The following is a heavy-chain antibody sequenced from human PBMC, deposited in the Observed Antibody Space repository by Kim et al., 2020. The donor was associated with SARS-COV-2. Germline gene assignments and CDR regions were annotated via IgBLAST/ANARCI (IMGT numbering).Heavy chain of an antibody. J-gene: IGHJ5*02. Sequence: SETLSLTCAVSGGSISRSSTYYWGWIRQPPGKGLEWIGSIYYSGSTYYNPSLKSRVTISVDTSKNQFSLKLTSVTAADTAVYHCAREIRRGSGSYTNWFDPWGQGALVTVSS. D-gene: IGHD3-10*01. CDR2: IYYSGST. V-gene: IGHV4-39*07. CDR3: AREIRRGSGSYTNWFDP. CDR1: GGSISRSSTYY.